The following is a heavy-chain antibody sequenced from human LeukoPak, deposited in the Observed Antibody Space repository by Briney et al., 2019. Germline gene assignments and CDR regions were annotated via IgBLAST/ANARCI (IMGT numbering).Heavy chain of an antibody. Sequence: GGSLRLSCAASGFSFDSFAMNWVRQAPGKGLEWVSTISPSGGSTYYADSVKGRFSISRDNSKNTLYLHMNSLRAEDTAVYFCAKAYSNYFSYTSYYMDVRGKGTTVTVSS. V-gene: IGHV3-23*01. CDR3: AKAYSNYFSYTSYYMDV. CDR1: GFSFDSFA. J-gene: IGHJ6*03. CDR2: ISPSGGST. D-gene: IGHD4-11*01.